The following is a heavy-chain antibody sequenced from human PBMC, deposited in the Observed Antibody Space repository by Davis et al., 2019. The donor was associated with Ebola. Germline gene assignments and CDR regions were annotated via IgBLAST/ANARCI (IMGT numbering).Heavy chain of an antibody. J-gene: IGHJ6*02. Sequence: GSLRLSCAASGFTFSNYAMSWVRQAPGKGLEWIGNIYYSGSSYYNPSLKSRVTISVDTSKNQFSLKLTSVTAADTAVYYCARGRRGSGIIYYYYGMDVWGQGTTVTVSS. CDR1: GFTFSNYA. CDR3: ARGRRGSGIIYYYYGMDV. D-gene: IGHD1-26*01. V-gene: IGHV4-39*01. CDR2: IYYSGSS.